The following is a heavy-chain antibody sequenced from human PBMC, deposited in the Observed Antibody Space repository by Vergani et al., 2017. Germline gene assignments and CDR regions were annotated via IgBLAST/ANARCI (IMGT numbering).Heavy chain of an antibody. CDR3: ARPNSFGSIYYYYYYMDV. Sequence: QVQLVESGGGLVKPGGSLRLSCAASGFTFSDYYMSWIRQAPGKGLEWVSYISSSGSTIYYADSVKCRFTISRDNAKNSLYLQMNSLRAEDTAVYYCARPNSFGSIYYYYYYMDVWGKGTTVTVSS. J-gene: IGHJ6*03. CDR1: GFTFSDYY. V-gene: IGHV3-11*01. CDR2: ISSSGSTI. D-gene: IGHD2-15*01.